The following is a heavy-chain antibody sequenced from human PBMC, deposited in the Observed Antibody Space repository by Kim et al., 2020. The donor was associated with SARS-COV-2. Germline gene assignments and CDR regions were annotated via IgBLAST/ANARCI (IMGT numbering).Heavy chain of an antibody. V-gene: IGHV3-30*18. Sequence: GGSLRLSCAASGFTFSSYGMHWVRQAPGKGLEWVAVISYDGSNKYYADSVKGRFTISRDNSKNTLYLQMNSLRAEDTAVYYCAKDRRGSSSWYGYYYGMDVWGQGTTVTVSS. CDR1: GFTFSSYG. CDR3: AKDRRGSSSWYGYYYGMDV. D-gene: IGHD6-13*01. J-gene: IGHJ6*02. CDR2: ISYDGSNK.